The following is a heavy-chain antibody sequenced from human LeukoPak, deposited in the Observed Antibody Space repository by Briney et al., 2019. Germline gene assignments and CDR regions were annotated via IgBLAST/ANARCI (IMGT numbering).Heavy chain of an antibody. CDR3: ASGQFWSGYYYDY. Sequence: GGSLRLSCAASGFTFSNFWMHWVRHAPGKGLVWVARIDSDGSSTSYADSVKGRFTISRDNAKNTLYLQMNSLRAEDTAVYYCASGQFWSGYYYDYWGQGTLVTVSS. J-gene: IGHJ4*02. CDR2: IDSDGSST. D-gene: IGHD3-3*01. CDR1: GFTFSNFW. V-gene: IGHV3-74*01.